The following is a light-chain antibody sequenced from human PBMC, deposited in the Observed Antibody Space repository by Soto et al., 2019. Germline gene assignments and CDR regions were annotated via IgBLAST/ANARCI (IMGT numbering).Light chain of an antibody. J-gene: IGKJ1*01. CDR3: QQYGSSPT. V-gene: IGKV3-20*01. CDR1: QSVRSSY. CDR2: DAS. Sequence: EIVLTQSPGTLSLSPGERATLSCRASQSVRSSYLAWYQQTPGQTPRLLIYDASNRATGIPDRFSGSGSGTDFTLAISRLEPEDFAVYYCQQYGSSPTFGQGTKVEIK.